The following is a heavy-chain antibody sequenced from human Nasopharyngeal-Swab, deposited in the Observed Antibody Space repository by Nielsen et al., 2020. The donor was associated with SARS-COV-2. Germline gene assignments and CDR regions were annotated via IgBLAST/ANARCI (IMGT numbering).Heavy chain of an antibody. V-gene: IGHV3-53*01. D-gene: IGHD3-3*01. CDR2: TYSGGST. CDR3: ARAYYDFWSGPGYYYYYMDV. J-gene: IGHJ6*03. Sequence: VRQAPGKGLEWVSVTYSGGSTYYADSVKGRFTISRDNSKNTLYLQMNSLRAEDTAVYYCARAYYDFWSGPGYYYYYMDVWGKGTTVTVSS.